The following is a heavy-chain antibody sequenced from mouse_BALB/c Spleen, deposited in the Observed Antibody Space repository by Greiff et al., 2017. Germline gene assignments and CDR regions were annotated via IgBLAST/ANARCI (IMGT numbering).Heavy chain of an antibody. V-gene: IGHV2-2*02. CDR2: IWSGGST. Sequence: VKLQESGPGLVQPSQSLSITCTVSGFSLTSYGVHWVRQSPGKGLEWLGVIWSGGSTDYNAAFISRLSISKDNSKSQVFFKMNSLQANDTAIYYCARKGTSAYYRYDWYFDVWGAGTTVTVSS. D-gene: IGHD2-14*01. CDR3: ARKGTSAYYRYDWYFDV. CDR1: GFSLTSYG. J-gene: IGHJ1*01.